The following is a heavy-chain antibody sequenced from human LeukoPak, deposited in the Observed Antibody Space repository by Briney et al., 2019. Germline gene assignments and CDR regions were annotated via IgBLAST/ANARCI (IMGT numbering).Heavy chain of an antibody. Sequence: GGSLRLSCAASGFTVSSNYMSWVRQAPGKGLEWVSVIYSGGSTYYADSVKGRFTISRDNSKNTLYLQMNSLRAEDTAVYYCARERGRRLYYYYYYYMDVWGKGTTVTVSS. J-gene: IGHJ6*03. D-gene: IGHD3-16*01. CDR3: ARERGRRLYYYYYYYMDV. CDR2: IYSGGST. CDR1: GFTVSSNY. V-gene: IGHV3-53*01.